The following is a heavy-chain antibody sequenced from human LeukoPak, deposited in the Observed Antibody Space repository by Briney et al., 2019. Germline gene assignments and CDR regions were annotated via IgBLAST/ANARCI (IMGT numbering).Heavy chain of an antibody. Sequence: SETLSLPCAVYGGSFSGYYWSWIGQPPVKGLEWIGEINHSGSTNYNPSLKSRVTISVDTSKNQFSLKLSSVTAADTAVYYCARGPSGYYLWYLQHWGQGTLVTVSS. J-gene: IGHJ1*01. CDR3: ARGPSGYYLWYLQH. D-gene: IGHD3-22*01. V-gene: IGHV4-34*01. CDR1: GGSFSGYY. CDR2: INHSGST.